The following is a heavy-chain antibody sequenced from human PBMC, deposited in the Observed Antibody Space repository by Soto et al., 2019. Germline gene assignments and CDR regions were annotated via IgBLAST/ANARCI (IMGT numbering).Heavy chain of an antibody. Sequence: GGSLRLSCAASGFTFSTYAMSWVRQAPGKGLGWVSAISGSGSSTYYADSVKGRFTISRDNSKKTLYLQMNSLRAEDTAVYYCAKVEQQLILGAIDYWGQGTLVTVSS. CDR3: AKVEQQLILGAIDY. V-gene: IGHV3-23*01. CDR1: GFTFSTYA. J-gene: IGHJ4*02. D-gene: IGHD6-13*01. CDR2: ISGSGSST.